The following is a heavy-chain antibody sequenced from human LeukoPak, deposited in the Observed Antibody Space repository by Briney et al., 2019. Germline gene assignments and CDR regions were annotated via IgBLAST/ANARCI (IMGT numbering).Heavy chain of an antibody. Sequence: SETLSLTCSVSGGSMNSYYWSWIRQPPGKGLEWIGYIYSSGSTNYNPSLKSRVTMSVDTYKNQFSLKLSSVTAADTAVYFCARRITLIRGVKTYYYYGMDVWGQGTTVTVSS. V-gene: IGHV4-59*08. CDR1: GGSMNSYY. CDR2: IYSSGST. CDR3: ARRITLIRGVKTYYYYGMDV. D-gene: IGHD3-10*01. J-gene: IGHJ6*02.